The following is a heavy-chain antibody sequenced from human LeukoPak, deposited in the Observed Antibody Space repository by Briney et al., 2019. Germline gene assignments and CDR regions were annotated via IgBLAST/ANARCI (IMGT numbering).Heavy chain of an antibody. CDR3: ARAGSFMVRGVFDI. CDR2: INHSGST. D-gene: IGHD3-10*01. J-gene: IGHJ3*02. CDR1: GGSFSGYY. Sequence: PSETLSLTCAVYGGSFSGYYWSWIRQPPGKGLEWIGEINHSGSTNYNPSLKSRVTISVDTSKNQFSLKLSSVTAADTAVYYCARAGSFMVRGVFDIWGQGTMVTVSS. V-gene: IGHV4-34*09.